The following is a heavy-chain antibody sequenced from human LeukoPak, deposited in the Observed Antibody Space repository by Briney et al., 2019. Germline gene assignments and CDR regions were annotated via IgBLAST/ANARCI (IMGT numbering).Heavy chain of an antibody. Sequence: GGSLRLSCAASGFTFSSYWMSWVRQAPGQGLEWVANIKQDGSEKYYVDSVKGRFTISRDNAKNSLYLQMNSLRAEDTAVYYCARALIVVVVADYFDYWGQGTLVTVSS. CDR3: ARALIVVVVADYFDY. J-gene: IGHJ4*02. D-gene: IGHD2-15*01. CDR2: IKQDGSEK. CDR1: GFTFSSYW. V-gene: IGHV3-7*01.